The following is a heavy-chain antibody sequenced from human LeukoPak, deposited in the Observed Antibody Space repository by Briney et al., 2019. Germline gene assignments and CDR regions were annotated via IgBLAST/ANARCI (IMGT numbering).Heavy chain of an antibody. J-gene: IGHJ4*02. Sequence: ASVRVSCKASGYTFTGYYMHWVRQAPGQGLEWLGWMNPNSGGTNYAQTFQGRVTMTRDTSISTAYMELSRLRSDDTPVYYCASIGETTSYDFWSGYPDYWGQGTLVTVSS. CDR2: MNPNSGGT. D-gene: IGHD3-3*01. V-gene: IGHV1-2*02. CDR3: ASIGETTSYDFWSGYPDY. CDR1: GYTFTGYY.